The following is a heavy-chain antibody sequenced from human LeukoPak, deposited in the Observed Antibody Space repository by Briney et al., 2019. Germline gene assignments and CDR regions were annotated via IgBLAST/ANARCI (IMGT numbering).Heavy chain of an antibody. D-gene: IGHD6-13*01. Sequence: SETLSLTCTVSGGSISSSSYYWGWIRQPPGKGLEWIGEINHSGSTNYNPSLKSRVTISIDTSNNQLSLKLSSVTAADTAVYYCATNTIRPYSSSWYRGFWFDPWGQGTLVTVSS. CDR1: GGSISSSSYY. V-gene: IGHV4-39*07. CDR3: ATNTIRPYSSSWYRGFWFDP. J-gene: IGHJ5*02. CDR2: INHSGST.